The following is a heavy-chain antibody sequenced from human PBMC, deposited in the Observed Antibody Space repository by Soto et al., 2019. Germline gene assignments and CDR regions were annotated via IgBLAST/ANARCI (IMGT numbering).Heavy chain of an antibody. J-gene: IGHJ3*02. Sequence: QMQLVQSGPEVKKPGTSVKVSCKASGFSFTDSAVQWVRQARGQRLEWIGWIVVGSGNTNYAQKFQGRVTITRDMSTNTAYMELSSLRSEDTAVYYCAAVSPPIWMGATLDAFDIWGQGTMVTVSS. CDR3: AAVSPPIWMGATLDAFDI. CDR1: GFSFTDSA. CDR2: IVVGSGNT. V-gene: IGHV1-58*01. D-gene: IGHD1-26*01.